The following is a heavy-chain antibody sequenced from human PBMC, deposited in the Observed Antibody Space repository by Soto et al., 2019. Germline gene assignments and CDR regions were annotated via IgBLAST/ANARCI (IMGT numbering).Heavy chain of an antibody. CDR2: IIPLFPTP. J-gene: IGHJ6*02. CDR1: GGTFGNSA. D-gene: IGHD3-3*02. V-gene: IGHV1-69*12. Sequence: QVQLVQSGAEVKKPGSSVTVSCKASGGTFGNSAISWVRQAPGQGLEWMGGIIPLFPTPDYAQKFQGRGTITADESTGTAYLELTSLRSEDTAVDYCARDKDRQQLGGNYYYGIDVWGQGTKVTVSS. CDR3: ARDKDRQQLGGNYYYGIDV.